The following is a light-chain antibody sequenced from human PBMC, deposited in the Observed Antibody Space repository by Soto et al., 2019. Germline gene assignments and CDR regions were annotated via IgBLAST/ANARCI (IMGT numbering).Light chain of an antibody. Sequence: QSALTQPASVSGSPGQSITISCTGTSSDVGGYNYVSWYQQHPGKAPKLMIYEVSNRPSGVSNRFSGSKSGNTASLTISGLQAEDKADYYCSSYTSSSTPYVFGTGTKV. CDR3: SSYTSSSTPYV. CDR2: EVS. CDR1: SSDVGGYNY. J-gene: IGLJ1*01. V-gene: IGLV2-14*01.